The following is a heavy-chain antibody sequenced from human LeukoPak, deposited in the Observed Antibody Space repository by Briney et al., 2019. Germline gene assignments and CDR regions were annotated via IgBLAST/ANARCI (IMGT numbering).Heavy chain of an antibody. D-gene: IGHD3-10*01. J-gene: IGHJ4*02. CDR1: GFTVSSNY. Sequence: GGSLRLSCEVFGFTVSSNYMSWVRQAPGKGLEWVSLIYSGGGTHYADSVKGRFTISRDNSKNTLYLQMNSLRAEDTAVYYCARGHYGSGSYFYYWGQGTLVTVSS. CDR3: ARGHYGSGSYFYY. V-gene: IGHV3-66*01. CDR2: IYSGGGT.